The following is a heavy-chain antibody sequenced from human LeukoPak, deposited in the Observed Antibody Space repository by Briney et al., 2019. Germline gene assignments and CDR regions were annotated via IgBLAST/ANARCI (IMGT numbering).Heavy chain of an antibody. CDR3: ARCYYDSAGYYPPRY. CDR2: IYYRST. CDR1: GGSISSYY. V-gene: IGHV4-59*08. D-gene: IGHD3-22*01. Sequence: PSETLSLTCTVSGGSISSYYWSWIRQPPGKGLEWIGYIYYRSTNYNPSLKSRVTISVDTSKNQFSLKLSSVTAADTAVYYCARCYYDSAGYYPPRYWGQGTLVTVSS. J-gene: IGHJ4*02.